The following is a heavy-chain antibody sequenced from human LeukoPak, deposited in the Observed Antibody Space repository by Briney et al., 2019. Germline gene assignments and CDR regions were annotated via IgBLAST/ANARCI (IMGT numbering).Heavy chain of an antibody. D-gene: IGHD4-17*01. CDR3: ARLAYGDYYFDH. CDR2: IYSSGST. CDR1: GDSISSYY. J-gene: IGHJ4*02. V-gene: IGHV4-4*07. Sequence: SETLSLTCTVSGDSISSYYWSWIRQPAGKGLEFIGRIYSSGSTNYNPSLKSRVTMSVDTSKNQFSLKPYSVTAADTAMFYCARLAYGDYYFDHWGQGTLVTVSS.